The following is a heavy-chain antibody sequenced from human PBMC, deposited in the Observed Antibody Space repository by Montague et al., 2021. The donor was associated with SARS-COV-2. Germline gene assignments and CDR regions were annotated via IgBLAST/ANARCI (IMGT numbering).Heavy chain of an antibody. V-gene: IGHV4-30-2*01. CDR2: IFHSGST. J-gene: IGHJ4*02. D-gene: IGHD6-13*01. CDR3: ARATADTNFDY. CDR1: GGSLTSVVYS. Sequence: TLSLTCAVSGGSLTSVVYSWNWIRQPPGKGLEWIGHIFHSGSTSYNPSLRGRVTISVDRSKNQFSLTLTSVTAADTAVYYCARATADTNFDYWGQGTPVTVSS.